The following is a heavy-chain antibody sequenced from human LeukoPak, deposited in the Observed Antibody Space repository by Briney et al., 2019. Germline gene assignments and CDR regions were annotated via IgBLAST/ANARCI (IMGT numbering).Heavy chain of an antibody. D-gene: IGHD1-26*01. CDR2: IYYSGST. J-gene: IGHJ4*02. V-gene: IGHV4-39*01. Sequence: PSETLSLTCTVSGGSISSSSYYWGWIRQPPRKGLEWIGSIYYSGSTYYNPSLKSRVTISVDTSKNQFSLKLSSVTAADTAVYYCAHPGGYSGSFSIDYWGQGTLVTVSS. CDR3: AHPGGYSGSFSIDY. CDR1: GGSISSSSYY.